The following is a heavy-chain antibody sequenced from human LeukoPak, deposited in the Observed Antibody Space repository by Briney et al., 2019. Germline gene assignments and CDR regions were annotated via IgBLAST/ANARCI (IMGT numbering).Heavy chain of an antibody. CDR2: TTGSGTGT. J-gene: IGHJ4*02. D-gene: IGHD5-18*01. V-gene: IGHV3-23*01. Sequence: GGSLRLSCAASGFTFSNYAMTWVRQAPGKGLEWVSATTGSGTGTYYADSVKGRFTISRDNSKNTLYLQMNSLRAEDTAVYYCARDSSVDTAMEYWGQGTLVTVSS. CDR3: ARDSSVDTAMEY. CDR1: GFTFSNYA.